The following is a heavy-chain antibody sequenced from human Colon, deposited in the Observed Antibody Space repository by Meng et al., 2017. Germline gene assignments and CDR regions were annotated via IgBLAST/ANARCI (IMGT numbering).Heavy chain of an antibody. CDR2: ISNSGSA. CDR1: GGSNISGGYY. V-gene: IGHV4-31*02. Sequence: QLQLQGSGPGLVKPSQTLSLICSVSGGSNISGGYYWSWIRQHPQKGLEWIGYISNSGSAYYNPSLKSRVSISVDTSKNQFSLKMHSVSAADTALYYCARTGLHSYYFDFWGQGTLVTVSS. D-gene: IGHD2-21*01. J-gene: IGHJ4*02. CDR3: ARTGLHSYYFDF.